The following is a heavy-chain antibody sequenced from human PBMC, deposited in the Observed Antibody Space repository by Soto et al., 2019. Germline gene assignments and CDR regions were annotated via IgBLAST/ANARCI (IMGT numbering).Heavy chain of an antibody. V-gene: IGHV4-31*03. CDR3: ARGMGSWFFYIEQPQCYMDV. J-gene: IGHJ6*03. CDR2: IYYSGST. CDR1: GGSISSGGYY. D-gene: IGHD3-10*01. Sequence: PSETLSLTCTVSGGSISSGGYYWSWLRQHTGKGLEWIGYIYYSGSTYYNPSLKSRVTISVDTSKNQFSLKLSSVTTADTAVYYCARGMGSWFFYIEQPQCYMDVRGKGTSLSVS.